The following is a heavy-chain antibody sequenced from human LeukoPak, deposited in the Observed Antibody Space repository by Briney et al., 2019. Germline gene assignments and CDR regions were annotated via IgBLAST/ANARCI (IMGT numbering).Heavy chain of an antibody. J-gene: IGHJ4*02. CDR3: ARGRNDNGGMFFDS. CDR2: ISYSGYT. D-gene: IGHD4-23*01. CDR1: GGSIRSYY. Sequence: SETLSLTCTVSGGSIRSYYWGWIRQGPGKGLEWIGFISYSGYTSYSPSLKSRVAISVDTSKGQFSLRLRSMTAADTAIYYCARGRNDNGGMFFDSWAQGTLVTVSS. V-gene: IGHV4-59*01.